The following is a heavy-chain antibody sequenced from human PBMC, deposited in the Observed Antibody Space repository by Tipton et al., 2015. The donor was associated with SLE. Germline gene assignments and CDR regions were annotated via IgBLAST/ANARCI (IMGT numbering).Heavy chain of an antibody. CDR2: VHYSGST. CDR1: GGSIDTYH. V-gene: IGHV4-59*01. Sequence: LRLSCTVSGGSIDTYHWTWIRQPPGEGLEWIGYVHYSGSTNSNPSLKSRVTMSVDTSKNQFSLKLGSVTAADTAVYYCARVTHIYYSYYMDVWGKGTTVTVSS. CDR3: ARVTHIYYSYYMDV. J-gene: IGHJ6*03.